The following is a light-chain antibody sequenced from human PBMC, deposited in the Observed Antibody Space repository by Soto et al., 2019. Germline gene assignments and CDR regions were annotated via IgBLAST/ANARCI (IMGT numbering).Light chain of an antibody. CDR3: QSFDSSLSAYV. J-gene: IGLJ1*01. CDR2: DNN. Sequence: QSVLTQSPSVSGAPGQRVTISCTGSSSNIGTGFDVRWYQQLPGTAPKLLIYDNNNRPSGVPDRFSGSKSGTSASLAITGLQAEDEADYYCQSFDSSLSAYVFGPGTKLTVL. V-gene: IGLV1-40*01. CDR1: SSNIGTGFD.